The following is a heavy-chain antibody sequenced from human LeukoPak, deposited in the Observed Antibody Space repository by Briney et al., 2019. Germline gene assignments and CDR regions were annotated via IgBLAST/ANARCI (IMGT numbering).Heavy chain of an antibody. CDR1: GGSISSGTYY. V-gene: IGHV4-61*02. J-gene: IGHJ5*02. D-gene: IGHD1-1*01. CDR2: IYTSGST. CDR3: GRDAWGTKFDP. Sequence: PSQTLSLTCTVSGGSISSGTYYWSSIRQPAGKGLEWIGRIYTSGSTNYNPSLKSRVTISVHTSKSQFSLILRSVTAADTAVYYWGRDAWGTKFDPWGQGTLVTVSS.